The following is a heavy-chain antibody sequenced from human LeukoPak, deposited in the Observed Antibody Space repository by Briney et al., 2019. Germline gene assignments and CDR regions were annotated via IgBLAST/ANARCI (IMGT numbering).Heavy chain of an antibody. CDR2: INPSGGST. CDR1: GYTFTSYY. CDR3: ARDIAAADLPDYYGMDV. D-gene: IGHD6-13*01. J-gene: IGHJ6*02. Sequence: ASVKVSCKASGYTFTSYYMHWVRQAPGQGLEWMGLINPSGGSTNYAQKLQGRVTMTTDTSTSTAYMELRSLRSDDTAVYYCARDIAAADLPDYYGMDVWGQGTTVTVSS. V-gene: IGHV1-46*01.